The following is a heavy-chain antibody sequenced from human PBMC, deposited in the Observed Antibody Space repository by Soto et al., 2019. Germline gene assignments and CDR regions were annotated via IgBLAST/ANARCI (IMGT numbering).Heavy chain of an antibody. D-gene: IGHD6-6*01. J-gene: IGHJ5*02. CDR1: GGSFSGNY. CDR3: ARGRRQQLVRSAASDWFDP. V-gene: IGHV4-34*01. CDR2: INRSGST. Sequence: QVQLQQWGAGLLKPSETLSLTCAVYGGSFSGNYWCWIRQPPGKGLEWIGEINRSGSTNSNPSLKSRVTISVDTSKNQFSLKLSSVTAADTAVYFCARGRRQQLVRSAASDWFDPWGQGTLVTVSS.